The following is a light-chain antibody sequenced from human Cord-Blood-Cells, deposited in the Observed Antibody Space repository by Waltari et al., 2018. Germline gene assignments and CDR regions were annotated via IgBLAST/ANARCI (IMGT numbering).Light chain of an antibody. CDR1: SGSVSTSYY. Sequence: QTVVTQEPSFSVSPGGTVTLTCGLSSGSVSTSYYLSWYQQTPGQAPRTLIYSTNSPSDGVPDRFSGSILGSKAALTITGAQADDESDYYCVLYMGSGIWVFGGGTKLTVL. CDR2: STN. V-gene: IGLV8-61*01. J-gene: IGLJ3*02. CDR3: VLYMGSGIWV.